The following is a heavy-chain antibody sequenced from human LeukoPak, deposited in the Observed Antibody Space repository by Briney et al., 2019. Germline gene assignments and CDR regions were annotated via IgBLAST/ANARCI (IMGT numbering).Heavy chain of an antibody. Sequence: GGSLRLSCAASGFTTFSKYSMNWVRQAPGKGLEWVSCIGTRSTSMYYADSVRGRFSISRDNAKNSVYLQMNSLRAEETAVYYCAREGGGDYGEGFDYWGQGTLVTVSS. CDR2: IGTRSTSM. CDR3: AREGGGDYGEGFDY. J-gene: IGHJ4*02. V-gene: IGHV3-21*01. D-gene: IGHD4/OR15-4a*01. CDR1: GFTTFSKYS.